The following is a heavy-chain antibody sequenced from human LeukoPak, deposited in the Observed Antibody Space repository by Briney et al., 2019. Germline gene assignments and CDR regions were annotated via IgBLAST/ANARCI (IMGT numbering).Heavy chain of an antibody. CDR2: IYSGGST. CDR1: GFTFSSYS. CDR3: ARVGSYLSAFDI. J-gene: IGHJ3*02. Sequence: GGSLRLSCAASGFTFSSYSMNWVRQAPGKGLEWVSIIYSGGSTFYADSVKGRFTISRDNSKNTLYLQMNSLRAEDTAVYYGARVGSYLSAFDIWGQGTMVTVSS. V-gene: IGHV3-53*01. D-gene: IGHD3-10*01.